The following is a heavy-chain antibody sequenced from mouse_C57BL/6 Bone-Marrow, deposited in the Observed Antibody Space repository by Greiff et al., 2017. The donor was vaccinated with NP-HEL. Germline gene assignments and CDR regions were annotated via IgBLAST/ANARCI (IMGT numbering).Heavy chain of an antibody. CDR1: GYAFSSYW. D-gene: IGHD1-1*01. J-gene: IGHJ3*01. CDR3: ARRGGSSPAWFAY. Sequence: VMLQQSGAELVKPGASVKISCKASGYAFSSYWMNWVKQRPGKGLEWIGQIYPGDGDTNYNGKFKGKATLTADKSSSTAYMQLSSLTSEDSAVYFCARRGGSSPAWFAYWGQGTLVTVSA. CDR2: IYPGDGDT. V-gene: IGHV1-80*01.